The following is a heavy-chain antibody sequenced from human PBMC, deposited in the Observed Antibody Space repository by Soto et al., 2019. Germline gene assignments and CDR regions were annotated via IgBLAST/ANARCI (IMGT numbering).Heavy chain of an antibody. CDR3: ARLAAAGTIDY. Sequence: SETLSLTCTVSGGSISSSSYYWGWIRQPPGKGLEWIGSIYYSGSTYYNPSLKSRVTISVDTSKNQFSLKLSSVTAADTAVYYCARLAAAGTIDYWGQGTLVTVSS. D-gene: IGHD6-13*01. CDR1: GGSISSSSYY. CDR2: IYYSGST. J-gene: IGHJ4*02. V-gene: IGHV4-39*01.